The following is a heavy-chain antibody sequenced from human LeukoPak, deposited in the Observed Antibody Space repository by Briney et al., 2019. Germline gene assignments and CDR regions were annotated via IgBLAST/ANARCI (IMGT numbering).Heavy chain of an antibody. Sequence: GGSLRLSCAASGFTFSSYGMHWVRQAPGKGLEWVAVIWYGGSNKYYADSVKGRFTISRDNSKNTLYLQMNSLRAEDTAVYYCARDGDYYDSTYYFDYWGQGTQVTVSS. CDR3: ARDGDYYDSTYYFDY. CDR1: GFTFSSYG. D-gene: IGHD3-22*01. V-gene: IGHV3-33*01. CDR2: IWYGGSNK. J-gene: IGHJ4*02.